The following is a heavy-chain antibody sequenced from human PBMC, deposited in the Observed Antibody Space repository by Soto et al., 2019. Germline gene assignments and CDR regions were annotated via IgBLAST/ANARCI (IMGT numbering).Heavy chain of an antibody. V-gene: IGHV3-23*01. CDR1: GFTFSSYA. Sequence: GGSLRLSCAASGFTFSSYAMSWVRQAPGKGLEWVSAISGSGGSTYYADSVKGRFTISRDNSKNTLYLQMNSLRAEETAVYYCAKDSYYYGSGSYYYYYMDVWGKGTTVTVSS. J-gene: IGHJ6*03. CDR3: AKDSYYYGSGSYYYYYMDV. CDR2: ISGSGGST. D-gene: IGHD3-10*01.